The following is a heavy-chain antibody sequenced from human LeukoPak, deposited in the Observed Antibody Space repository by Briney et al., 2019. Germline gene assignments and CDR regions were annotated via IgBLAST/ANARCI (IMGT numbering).Heavy chain of an antibody. D-gene: IGHD2-8*01. CDR3: GRGGNGIDI. CDR1: GFTFSHYL. J-gene: IGHJ3*02. Sequence: QPGGSLRLSCAASGFTFSHYLMHWVRQAPGKGLVWASRINSDESNTNSYADSVKGRFIISRDNAKNTLYLQMNSLRAEDTAVYFCGRGGNGIDIWGQGTTVIVSS. CDR2: INSDESNT. V-gene: IGHV3-74*01.